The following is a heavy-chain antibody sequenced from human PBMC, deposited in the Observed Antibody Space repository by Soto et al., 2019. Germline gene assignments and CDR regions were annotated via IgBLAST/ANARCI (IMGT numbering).Heavy chain of an antibody. D-gene: IGHD2-2*01. CDR2: ISWNSGSI. J-gene: IGHJ6*02. V-gene: IGHV3-9*01. CDR3: AKGDFSTSCCYGMDV. CDR1: GFTFDDYA. Sequence: VPLVESGGGLVQPGRSLRLSCAASGFTFDDYAMHWVRQAPGKGLEWVSGISWNSGSIGYADSVKGRFTISRDNAKNSLYLQMNSLRAEDTALYYCAKGDFSTSCCYGMDVWGQGTTVTVSS.